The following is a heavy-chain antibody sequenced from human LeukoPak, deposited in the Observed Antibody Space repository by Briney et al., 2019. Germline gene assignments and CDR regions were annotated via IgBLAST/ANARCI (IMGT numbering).Heavy chain of an antibody. CDR2: ISYDGNNN. J-gene: IGHJ6*02. CDR1: GFTFSSYE. CDR3: AREQLYSGYYGMDV. D-gene: IGHD2-21*01. V-gene: IGHV3-30-3*01. Sequence: PGGSLRLSCAASGFTFSSYEMNWVRQAPGKGLEWVAVISYDGNNNYYADSVKGRFTISRDNSKNTLNLQVNSLRPEDTAVYYCAREQLYSGYYGMDVWGQGTTVTVSS.